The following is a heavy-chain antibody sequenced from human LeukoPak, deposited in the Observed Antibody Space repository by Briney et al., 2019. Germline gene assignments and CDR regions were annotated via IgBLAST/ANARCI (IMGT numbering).Heavy chain of an antibody. V-gene: IGHV3-64*04. Sequence: PGGSLRLSCSASGFTFSSYAMHWVRQAPGKGLEYVSAISSNGGTTYYADSVKGRFTVSRDNSKNTLYLQMNSLTDDDTAVYYCAKGRRTNSGPTLDYWCQGTLVTVSS. CDR1: GFTFSSYA. CDR2: ISSNGGTT. CDR3: AKGRRTNSGPTLDY. J-gene: IGHJ4*02. D-gene: IGHD6-19*01.